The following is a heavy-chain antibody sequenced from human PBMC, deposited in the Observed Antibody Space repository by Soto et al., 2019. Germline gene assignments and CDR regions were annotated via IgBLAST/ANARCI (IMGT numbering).Heavy chain of an antibody. CDR1: GYSFTSYG. V-gene: IGHV1-18*01. J-gene: IGHJ6*03. CDR2: ISAYNGNT. D-gene: IGHD3-3*01. CDR3: ARSLYYDFWSGYSSYYYYMDV. Sequence: ASVKVSCKAAGYSFTSYGISWVRQAPGQGLEWMGWISAYNGNTNYAQKLQGRVTMTTDTSTSTAYMELRSLRSDDTAVYYCARSLYYDFWSGYSSYYYYMDVWGKGTTVTVSS.